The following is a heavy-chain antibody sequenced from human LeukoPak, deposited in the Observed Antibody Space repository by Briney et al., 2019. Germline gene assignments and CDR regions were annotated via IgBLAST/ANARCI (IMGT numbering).Heavy chain of an antibody. CDR3: ARGGVEFDY. J-gene: IGHJ4*02. CDR2: IIPIFGIA. D-gene: IGHD2-15*01. CDR1: GGTFSSYA. Sequence: SVKVSCKASGGTFSSYAISWVRQAPGHGLEWMGRIIPIFGIANYAQKFQGRVTITADKSTSTAYMELSSLRSEDTAVYYCARGGVEFDYWGQGTLVTVSS. V-gene: IGHV1-69*04.